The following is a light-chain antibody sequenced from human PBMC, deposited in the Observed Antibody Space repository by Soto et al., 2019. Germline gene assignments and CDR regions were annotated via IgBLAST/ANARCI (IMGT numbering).Light chain of an antibody. V-gene: IGLV2-8*01. CDR3: SSYAGSNTLV. CDR2: EGS. Sequence: QSALTQPPSASGSPGQSVTISCTGTNSDVGTYNYVSWYQQRPGKAPKLIMYEGSNRPSGVPDRFSGSKSGSTASLTVSGLQAEDEADYFCSSYAGSNTLVFGGGTQLTVL. J-gene: IGLJ2*01. CDR1: NSDVGTYNY.